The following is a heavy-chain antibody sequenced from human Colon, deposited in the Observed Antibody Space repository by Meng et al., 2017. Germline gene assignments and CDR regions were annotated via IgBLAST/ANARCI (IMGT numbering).Heavy chain of an antibody. CDR2: IGTEDDT. J-gene: IGHJ4*02. V-gene: IGHV3-13*01. D-gene: IGHD3-10*01. CDR1: GFTFSSYD. CDR3: ARGAGVNLGRGAVGSFDS. Sequence: GGSLRLSCVASGFTFSSYDMHWVRQSTGETLEWVSGIGTEDDTHYAASVEGRFTISRQNARNSLELQMNSLRAGDKAVYYCARGAGVNLGRGAVGSFDSWGQGILVTVSS.